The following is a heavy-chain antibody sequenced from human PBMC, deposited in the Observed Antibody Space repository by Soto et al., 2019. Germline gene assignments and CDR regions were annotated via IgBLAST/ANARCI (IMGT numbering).Heavy chain of an antibody. CDR2: INPSGGST. CDR1: GYTFTSYY. J-gene: IGHJ6*02. V-gene: IGHV1-46*01. Sequence: ASVKVSCKASGYTFTSYYMHWVRQAPGQGLEWMGIINPSGGSTSYAQKFQGRVTMTRDTSTSTVYMELSSLRSEHTAVYYSAPGGHSHYPQIHGMDVWGQGTTVTVSS. CDR3: APGGHSHYPQIHGMDV. D-gene: IGHD4-4*01.